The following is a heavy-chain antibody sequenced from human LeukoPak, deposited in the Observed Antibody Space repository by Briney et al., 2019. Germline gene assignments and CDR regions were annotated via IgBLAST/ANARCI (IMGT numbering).Heavy chain of an antibody. CDR1: GGSFSGYY. D-gene: IGHD6-19*01. CDR2: INHSGST. J-gene: IGHJ5*02. Sequence: SETLSLTCAVYGGSFSGYYWSWIGQPPGKGLEWIGEINHSGSTNYNPSLKSRVTISVDTSKNQFSLKLSSVTAADTAVYYCAPRAGWFDPWGQGTLVTVSS. V-gene: IGHV4-34*01. CDR3: APRAGWFDP.